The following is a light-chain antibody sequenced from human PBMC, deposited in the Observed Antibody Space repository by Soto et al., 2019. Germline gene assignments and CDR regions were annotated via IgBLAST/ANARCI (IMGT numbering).Light chain of an antibody. J-gene: IGLJ3*02. CDR3: AAWDDSLRGWG. CDR2: RNN. Sequence: QSVLTQPPSASGTPGQRVTLSCSGSSSNIGSNYVYWYQQLPGTATKLLIYRNNQRPSGGPDRFSGSKSGTSASLDISGLRSEDEADYDCAAWDDSLRGWGFGGGTKLTVL. CDR1: SSNIGSNY. V-gene: IGLV1-47*01.